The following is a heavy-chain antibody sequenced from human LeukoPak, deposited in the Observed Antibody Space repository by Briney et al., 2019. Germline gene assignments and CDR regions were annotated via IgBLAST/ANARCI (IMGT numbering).Heavy chain of an antibody. CDR1: GFTFSSYG. V-gene: IGHV3-30*02. J-gene: IGHJ4*02. CDR2: IRYDGSNK. Sequence: GGSLRLSCAASGFTFSSYGMHWVRQAPGKGLEWVAFIRYDGSNKYYADSVKGRFTISRDNSKNTLYLQMNSLRAEDTAVYYCAKDTLAGVLRFLEWLSPFDYWGQGTLVTASS. CDR3: AKDTLAGVLRFLEWLSPFDY. D-gene: IGHD3-3*01.